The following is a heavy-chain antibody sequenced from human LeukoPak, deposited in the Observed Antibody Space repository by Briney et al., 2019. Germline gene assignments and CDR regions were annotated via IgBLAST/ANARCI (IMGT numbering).Heavy chain of an antibody. Sequence: GASVKVSCKASGYTFTSHGISWVRQAPGQGLEWMGWISAYNGNTNYAQKLQGRVTMTTDTSTSTAYMELRSLRSDDTAVYYCARTIAAAGTLYYYYYMDVWGKGTTVTVSS. J-gene: IGHJ6*03. CDR3: ARTIAAAGTLYYYYYMDV. V-gene: IGHV1-18*01. D-gene: IGHD6-13*01. CDR1: GYTFTSHG. CDR2: ISAYNGNT.